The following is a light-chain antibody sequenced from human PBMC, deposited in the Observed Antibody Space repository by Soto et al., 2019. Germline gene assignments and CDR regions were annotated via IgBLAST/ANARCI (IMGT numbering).Light chain of an antibody. V-gene: IGLV2-8*01. CDR3: CSYAGSNNYV. CDR2: EVS. Sequence: QSALTQPPSASGSPGQSVTISCTGNSSDVGGYNYVSWYQQHPGKAPKLMISEVSKRPSGVPDRFSGSKSGNTASLTVSGLQAEDEADYYCCSYAGSNNYVFGTGTKLTVL. J-gene: IGLJ1*01. CDR1: SSDVGGYNY.